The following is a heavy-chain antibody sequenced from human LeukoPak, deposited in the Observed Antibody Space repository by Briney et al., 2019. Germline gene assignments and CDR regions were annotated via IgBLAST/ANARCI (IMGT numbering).Heavy chain of an antibody. V-gene: IGHV4-31*03. J-gene: IGHJ4*02. CDR2: IYYSGST. Sequence: SQTLSLTCTVSGGSISSGGYYWSWIRQHPGEGLEWIGYIYYSGSTYYNPSLKSRVTISVDTSKNQFSLKLSSVTAADTAVYYCSRGSSGWYRYWGQGTLVTVSS. CDR1: GGSISSGGYY. D-gene: IGHD6-19*01. CDR3: SRGSSGWYRY.